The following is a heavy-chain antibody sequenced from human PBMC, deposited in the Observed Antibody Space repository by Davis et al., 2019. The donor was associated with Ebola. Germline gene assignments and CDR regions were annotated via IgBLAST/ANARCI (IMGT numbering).Heavy chain of an antibody. CDR2: ISYDGSNK. CDR1: GFTFSSYA. V-gene: IGHV3-30-3*01. CDR3: ARGRVVVVAATRDYYYGMDV. D-gene: IGHD2-15*01. Sequence: PGGSLRLSCAASGFTFSSYAMHWVRQAPGKGLEWVAVISYDGSNKYYADSVKGRFTISRDNSKNTLYLQMNSLRAEDTAVYYCARGRVVVVAATRDYYYGMDVWGQGTTVTVSS. J-gene: IGHJ6*02.